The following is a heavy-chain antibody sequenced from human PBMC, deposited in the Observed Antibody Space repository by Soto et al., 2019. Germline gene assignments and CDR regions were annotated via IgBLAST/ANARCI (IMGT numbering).Heavy chain of an antibody. CDR2: IYYSGST. CDR3: ARSIMCSSTTCGGPYYYYYYGMDV. D-gene: IGHD2-2*01. Sequence: SETLSLTCTVSGGSISSSSYYWGWIRQPPGKGLEWIGSIYYSGSTYYNPSLKSRVTISVDTSKNQFPLKLSSVTAADTAVYYCARSIMCSSTTCGGPYYYYYYGMDVWGQGTTVTVSS. CDR1: GGSISSSSYY. V-gene: IGHV4-39*01. J-gene: IGHJ6*02.